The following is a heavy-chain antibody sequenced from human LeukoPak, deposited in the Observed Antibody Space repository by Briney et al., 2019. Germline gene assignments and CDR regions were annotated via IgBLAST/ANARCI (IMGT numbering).Heavy chain of an antibody. CDR1: GFIFSNYA. Sequence: GGSLRLSCAASGFIFSNYAMSWVRLAPGKGLEWVSVISGGGSNTYYADSVKGRFTISRDNSKKTLYLQMNSLRAEDTAIYYCAKGAWIGSRNYYEASRYFDFWGQGTLVTVSS. CDR3: AKGAWIGSRNYYEASRYFDF. V-gene: IGHV3-23*01. J-gene: IGHJ4*02. CDR2: ISGGGSNT. D-gene: IGHD3-10*01.